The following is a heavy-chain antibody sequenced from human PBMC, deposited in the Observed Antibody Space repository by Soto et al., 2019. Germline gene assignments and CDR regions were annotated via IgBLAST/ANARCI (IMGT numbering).Heavy chain of an antibody. CDR3: AREGSQRYYYDSTYYFDY. CDR1: GGTFGSYA. J-gene: IGHJ4*02. Sequence: GASVKVSCKASGGTFGSYAISWVRQAPGQGLEWMGGIIPIFGTANYAQKFQGRVTITADESTSTAYMELSSLRSEDTAVYYCAREGSQRYYYDSTYYFDYWGQGTLVTVSS. V-gene: IGHV1-69*13. D-gene: IGHD3-22*01. CDR2: IIPIFGTA.